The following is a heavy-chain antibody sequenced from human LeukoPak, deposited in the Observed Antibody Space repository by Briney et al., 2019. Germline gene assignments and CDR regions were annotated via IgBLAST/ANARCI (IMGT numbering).Heavy chain of an antibody. V-gene: IGHV4-61*02. CDR3: ARVTTMIVEDAFDI. Sequence: SETLSLTCTVSGGSISSGSYYWSWIRQPAGKGLEWIGRIYTSGSTNYNPSLKSRVTISVDTSKNQFSLKLSPVTAADTAVYYCARVTTMIVEDAFDIWGQGTMVTVSS. CDR2: IYTSGST. J-gene: IGHJ3*02. D-gene: IGHD3-22*01. CDR1: GGSISSGSYY.